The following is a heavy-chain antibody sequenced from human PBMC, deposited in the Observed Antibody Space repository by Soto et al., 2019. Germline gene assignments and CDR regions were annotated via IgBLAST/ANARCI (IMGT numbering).Heavy chain of an antibody. D-gene: IGHD6-19*01. Sequence: VASVKVSCKVSGYTLTELSMHWVRQAPGKGLEWMGGFDPEDGETIYAQKFQGRVTMTEDTSTDTAYMELSSLRSEDTAVYYCAIHDYSSGWYILFYSWGQGTLVIVSA. CDR1: GYTLTELS. V-gene: IGHV1-24*01. J-gene: IGHJ5*01. CDR3: AIHDYSSGWYILFYS. CDR2: FDPEDGET.